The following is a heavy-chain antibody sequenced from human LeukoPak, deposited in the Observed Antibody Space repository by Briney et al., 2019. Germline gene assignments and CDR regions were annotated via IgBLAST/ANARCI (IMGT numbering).Heavy chain of an antibody. D-gene: IGHD2-15*01. CDR3: ARQVVVAATPGSIDY. J-gene: IGHJ4*02. V-gene: IGHV4-31*03. CDR2: IYYSGST. Sequence: SQTLSLTCTVPGGSISSGGYYWSWIRQHPGKGLEWIGYIYYSGSTYYNPSLKSRVTISVDTSKNQFSLKLSSVTAADTAVYYCARQVVVAATPGSIDYWGQGTLVTVSS. CDR1: GGSISSGGYY.